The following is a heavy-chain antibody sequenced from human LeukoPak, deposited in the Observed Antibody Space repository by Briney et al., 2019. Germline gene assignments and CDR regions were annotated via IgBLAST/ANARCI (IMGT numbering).Heavy chain of an antibody. CDR3: ARDLRGYSYGYRSDYMDV. Sequence: SETLSLTCAVYGGSFSGYYWSWIRQPPGKGLEWIGEINHSGSTNYNPSLMSRVTISVDTSKNQFSLKLSSVTAADTAVYYCARDLRGYSYGYRSDYMDVWGKGTTVTVSS. CDR1: GGSFSGYY. V-gene: IGHV4-34*01. D-gene: IGHD5-18*01. J-gene: IGHJ6*03. CDR2: INHSGST.